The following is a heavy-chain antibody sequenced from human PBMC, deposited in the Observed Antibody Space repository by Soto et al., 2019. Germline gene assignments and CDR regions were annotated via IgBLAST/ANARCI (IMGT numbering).Heavy chain of an antibody. CDR2: VIPLLDAS. V-gene: IGHV1-69*08. D-gene: IGHD2-15*01. J-gene: IGHJ6*03. CDR3: ASGKSKMTQDRMGFYYYMDV. CDR1: GATFNDYT. Sequence: QVQLVQSGAEVKKPGSSVRISCAASGATFNDYTFTWVRRAPGQGLEWMGRVIPLLDASNYAEKFQDRVTITADRSTSTVYMELSGLKSEDSAIYYCASGKSKMTQDRMGFYYYMDVWGKGTTVTVSS.